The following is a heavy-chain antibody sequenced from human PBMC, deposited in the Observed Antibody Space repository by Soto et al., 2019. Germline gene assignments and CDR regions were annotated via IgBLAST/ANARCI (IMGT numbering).Heavy chain of an antibody. Sequence: SETLSLTCTVSGGSISSSSYYWGWIRQPPGKGLEWIGSIYYSGSTYYNPSLKSRVTISVDTSKNQFSLKLSSVTAADTAVYYCARTYYYGSGSLYLDPWGQGTLVTVSS. V-gene: IGHV4-39*01. J-gene: IGHJ5*02. CDR3: ARTYYYGSGSLYLDP. D-gene: IGHD3-10*01. CDR1: GGSISSSSYY. CDR2: IYYSGST.